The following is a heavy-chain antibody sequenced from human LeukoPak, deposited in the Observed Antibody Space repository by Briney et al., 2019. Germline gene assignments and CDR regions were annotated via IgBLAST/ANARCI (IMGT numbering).Heavy chain of an antibody. CDR2: ISNSGRTT. Sequence: PGGSLRLSCSASGFTFSNNVMHWVRQAPGKGLEYVSAISNSGRTTLYADSVRDRFTVSRDNSKNTLYLQMSSLRPKDTALYYCVKPYQYWGQGTLVTVSA. CDR1: GFTFSNNV. CDR3: VKPYQY. V-gene: IGHV3-64D*06. J-gene: IGHJ4*02.